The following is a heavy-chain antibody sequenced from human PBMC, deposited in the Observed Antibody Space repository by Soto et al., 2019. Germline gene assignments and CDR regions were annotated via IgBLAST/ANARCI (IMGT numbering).Heavy chain of an antibody. Sequence: SETLSLTCAVSGVSIHNSHSFWGWIRQPPGKGLEFIANAYYSGGAHYNPSFKSRVTISVDTATNQVSLRMSSVTAADTAVYFCVRVVEGATRHTDFDSWGQGTLITV. CDR1: GVSIHNSHSF. D-gene: IGHD2-21*01. CDR3: VRVVEGATRHTDFDS. J-gene: IGHJ5*01. CDR2: AYYSGGA. V-gene: IGHV4-39*01.